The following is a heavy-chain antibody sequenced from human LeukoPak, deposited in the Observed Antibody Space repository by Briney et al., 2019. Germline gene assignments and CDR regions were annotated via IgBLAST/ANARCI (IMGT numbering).Heavy chain of an antibody. J-gene: IGHJ4*02. D-gene: IGHD3-22*01. CDR3: ARGDYYDSSGYYYY. CDR2: IYHSGST. V-gene: IGHV4-38-2*02. CDR1: GYSISSGYY. Sequence: SETLSLTCTVSGYSISSGYYWGWIRQPPGKGLEWIGNIYHSGSTNYNSSLKSRVTISVDTSKNQFSLKLNSVTAADTAVYYCARGDYYDSSGYYYYWGQGTLVTVS.